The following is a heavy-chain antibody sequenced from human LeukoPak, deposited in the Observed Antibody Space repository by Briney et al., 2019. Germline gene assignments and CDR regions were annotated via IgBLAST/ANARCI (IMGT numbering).Heavy chain of an antibody. CDR2: IYHSGST. CDR1: GYSISSGYY. J-gene: IGHJ4*02. V-gene: IGHV4-38-2*01. D-gene: IGHD5-18*01. CDR3: ARVYSYGLIADY. Sequence: SETLSLTCAVSGYSISSGYYWGWIRQPPGQGLEWIGSIYHSGSTYYNPSLKSRVTISVDTSKNQFSLKLSSVTAADTAVYYCARVYSYGLIADYWGRGTLVTVSS.